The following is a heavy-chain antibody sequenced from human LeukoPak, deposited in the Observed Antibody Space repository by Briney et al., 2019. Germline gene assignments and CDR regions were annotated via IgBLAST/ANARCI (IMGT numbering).Heavy chain of an antibody. J-gene: IGHJ4*02. V-gene: IGHV3-23*01. CDR1: GFTFTDYA. Sequence: GGSLRLSCAASGFTFTDYAMTWVRQAPGKGLEWVSTIRYGADTTYYADSVKGRFTISRDNSKNTLYLQMNSLRAEDTAVYYCAKDLRADYWGQGTLVTVSS. CDR2: IRYGADTT. CDR3: AKDLRADY.